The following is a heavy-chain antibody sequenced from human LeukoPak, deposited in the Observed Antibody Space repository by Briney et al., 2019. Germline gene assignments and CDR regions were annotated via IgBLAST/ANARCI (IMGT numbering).Heavy chain of an antibody. D-gene: IGHD3-16*01. V-gene: IGHV4-59*01. CDR2: IYYSGST. J-gene: IGHJ4*02. Sequence: SETLSLTCTVSGGSISSYYWSWIRQPPGKGPEWIGYIYYSGSTNYDPSLKSRVTISVDTSKNQFSLKLSSVTAADTAVYYCARYPFGGDFDYWGQGTLVTVSS. CDR3: ARYPFGGDFDY. CDR1: GGSISSYY.